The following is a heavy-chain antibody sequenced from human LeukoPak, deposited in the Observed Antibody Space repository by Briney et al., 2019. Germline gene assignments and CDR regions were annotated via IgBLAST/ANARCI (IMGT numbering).Heavy chain of an antibody. D-gene: IGHD5-18*01. CDR3: ARDRAVDAGGIDF. Sequence: SQTLSLTCTVSGDSISSGDFYWSWVRQPPGKGLEWIAYIHHSGSAFYSRSLKRLVTISVDSSKNQFSLRLTSVTAADTAVYFCARDRAVDAGGIDFWGQGTLVTVSP. CDR1: GDSISSGDFY. J-gene: IGHJ4*02. V-gene: IGHV4-30-4*01. CDR2: IHHSGSA.